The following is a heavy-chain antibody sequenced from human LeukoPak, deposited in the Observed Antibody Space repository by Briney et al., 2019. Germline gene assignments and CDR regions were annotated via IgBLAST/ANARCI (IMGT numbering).Heavy chain of an antibody. Sequence: PGGSLRLSCAVSGFTFSSYWMHWVRQAPGKGLVWVSRINSDGSSTSYANSVKGRFTISRGNAKNTLYLQMNSLRAEDTAVYYCASIVRATTGLDCWGQGTLVTVSS. J-gene: IGHJ4*02. V-gene: IGHV3-74*01. CDR3: ASIVRATTGLDC. CDR1: GFTFSSYW. CDR2: INSDGSST. D-gene: IGHD1-26*01.